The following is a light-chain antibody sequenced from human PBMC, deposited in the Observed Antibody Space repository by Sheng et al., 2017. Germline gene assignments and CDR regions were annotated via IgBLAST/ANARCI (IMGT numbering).Light chain of an antibody. CDR3: LQHKTYPLS. J-gene: IGKJ4*01. CDR1: QDIRNS. V-gene: IGKV1-17*03. Sequence: DIQMTQSPSAMSASVGDRVTITCRASQDIRNSLAWFQHKPGKVPQRLIYSASRLQSGVPSRFSGSGSGAEFTLTISSLQPEDFATYYCLQHKTYPLSFGGGTKVEIK. CDR2: SAS.